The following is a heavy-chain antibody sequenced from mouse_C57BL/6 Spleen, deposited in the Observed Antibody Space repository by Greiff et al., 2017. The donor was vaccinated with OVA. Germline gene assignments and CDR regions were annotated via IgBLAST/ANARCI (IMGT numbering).Heavy chain of an antibody. CDR3: ARRGYYGSSTWFAY. J-gene: IGHJ3*01. CDR1: GYTFTSYW. Sequence: VQLQQPGAELVKPGASVKMSCKASGYTFTSYWITWVKQRPGQGLEWIGDIYPGSGSTNYNEKFKSKATLTVDTSSSTADMQLSSLTSEDSAVYYCARRGYYGSSTWFAYWGQGTLVTVSA. V-gene: IGHV1-55*01. D-gene: IGHD1-1*01. CDR2: IYPGSGST.